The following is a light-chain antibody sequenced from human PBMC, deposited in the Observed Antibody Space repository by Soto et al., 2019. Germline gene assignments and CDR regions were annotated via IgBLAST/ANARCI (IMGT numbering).Light chain of an antibody. CDR1: QSVSSGY. V-gene: IGKV3-20*01. Sequence: VLTQSPGTLSLSPGEGATLSCRTSQSVSSGYIAWYQQKPGQAPRLLISGGSSRATGIPDRFSGSGSGTDFTLTISRLEPDDFAMYFCHCQQFRTSPVYTFGQGTNLEIK. CDR2: GGS. CDR3: QQFRTSPVYT. J-gene: IGKJ2*01.